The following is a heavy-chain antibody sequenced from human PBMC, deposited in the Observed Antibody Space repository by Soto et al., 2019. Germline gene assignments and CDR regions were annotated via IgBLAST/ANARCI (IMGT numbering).Heavy chain of an antibody. CDR3: ATQVTNSGWYYFDY. J-gene: IGHJ4*02. CDR2: ISGSGGST. CDR1: GFTFSSYA. Sequence: GGSLRLSCAASGFTFSSYAMSWVRQAPGKGLEWVSAISGSGGSTYYADSVKGRFTISRDNSKNTLYLQMNSLRAEDTAVYYCATQVTNSGWYYFDYWGQGTLVTVSS. D-gene: IGHD6-19*01. V-gene: IGHV3-23*01.